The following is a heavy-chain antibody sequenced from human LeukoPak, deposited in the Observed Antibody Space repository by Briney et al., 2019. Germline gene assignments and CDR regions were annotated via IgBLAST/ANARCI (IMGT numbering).Heavy chain of an antibody. V-gene: IGHV4-34*01. D-gene: IGHD2-15*01. CDR2: INHSGST. J-gene: IGHJ5*02. CDR1: GGSFSGYY. CDR3: ARGVVFDP. Sequence: SEILSLTCAVYGGSFSGYYWSWIRQPPGKGLEWIGEINHSGSTNYNPSLKGRVTISVDTSKNQFSLKLSSVTAADTAVYYCARGVVFDPWGQGTLVTVSS.